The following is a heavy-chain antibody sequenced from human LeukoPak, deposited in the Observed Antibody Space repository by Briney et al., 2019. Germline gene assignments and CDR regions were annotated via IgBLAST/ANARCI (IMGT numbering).Heavy chain of an antibody. D-gene: IGHD2-2*01. CDR1: GFTFSRYW. Sequence: GSLRLSCAASGFTFSRYWMSWVRQTPGKGLEWVANIKKDGSEKYYVDSVKGRFTISRDNAKNSLYLQMDSLRAEDTAVYYCARGSYSSTCYYFDYWGQGALVTVSS. CDR3: ARGSYSSTCYYFDY. V-gene: IGHV3-7*03. CDR2: IKKDGSEK. J-gene: IGHJ4*02.